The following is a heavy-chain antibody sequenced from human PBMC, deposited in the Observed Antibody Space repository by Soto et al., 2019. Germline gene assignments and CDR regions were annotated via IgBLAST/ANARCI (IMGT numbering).Heavy chain of an antibody. V-gene: IGHV3-30*03. CDR1: GFTFSSYG. CDR2: ISYDGSNK. D-gene: IGHD6-6*01. Sequence: ESGGGVVQPGRSLRLSCAASGFTFSSYGMHWVRQAPGKGLEWVAVISYDGSNKYYADSVKGRFTISRDNSKNTLYLQMNSLRAEDTAVYYCARGNEYSSSGYWGQGTLVTVSS. J-gene: IGHJ4*02. CDR3: ARGNEYSSSGY.